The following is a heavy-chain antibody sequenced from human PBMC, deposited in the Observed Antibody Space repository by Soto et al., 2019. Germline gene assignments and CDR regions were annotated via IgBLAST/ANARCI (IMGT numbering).Heavy chain of an antibody. CDR2: ISAYNGNT. J-gene: IGHJ4*02. V-gene: IGHV1-18*01. CDR3: ARNMYYYDSSGYYD. Sequence: ASVKVSCKASGYTFTSYGISWVRQAPGQGLEWMGWISAYNGNTNYAQKLQGRVTMTTDTSTSTAYMELRSLRSDDTAVYYCARNMYYYDSSGYYDWGQGTLVTVSS. CDR1: GYTFTSYG. D-gene: IGHD3-22*01.